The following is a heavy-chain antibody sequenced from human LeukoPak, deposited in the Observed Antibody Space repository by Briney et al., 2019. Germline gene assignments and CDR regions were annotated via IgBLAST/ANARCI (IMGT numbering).Heavy chain of an antibody. CDR3: ARDSKTYDSSGYSFDY. CDR2: ISSSSSYI. CDR1: GFTFTNYA. J-gene: IGHJ4*02. V-gene: IGHV3-21*01. Sequence: PGGSLRLSCAASGFTFTNYAMNWVRQAPGKGLEWVSSISSSSSYIYYADSVKGRFTISRDNAKNSLYLQMNSLRAEDTAVYYCARDSKTYDSSGYSFDYWGQGTLVTVSS. D-gene: IGHD3-22*01.